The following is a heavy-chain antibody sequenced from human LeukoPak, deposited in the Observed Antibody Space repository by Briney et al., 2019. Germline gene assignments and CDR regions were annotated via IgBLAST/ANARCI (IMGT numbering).Heavy chain of an antibody. J-gene: IGHJ4*02. CDR2: IYYSGST. CDR1: GGSISSSSYY. D-gene: IGHD3-22*01. CDR3: ARFSPYYDSKKSDY. V-gene: IGHV4-39*07. Sequence: SETLSLTCTVSGGSISSSSYYWGWIRQPPGKGLEWIGSIYYSGSTNYNPSLKSRVTISVDTSKNQFSLKLSSVTAADTAVYYCARFSPYYDSKKSDYWGQGTLVTVSS.